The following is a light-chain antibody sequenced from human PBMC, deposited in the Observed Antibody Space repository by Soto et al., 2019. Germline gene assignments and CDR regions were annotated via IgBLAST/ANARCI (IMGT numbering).Light chain of an antibody. Sequence: QMTQAPSTVSACVQHRVAIAFRDSQSISSWLAWYKQKPGKATKLLIYDASSLESGVTSRFSGSGSGREFTLTISSLQPDDFATYYCQQYNSYSTFGQGTKVDIK. CDR2: DAS. V-gene: IGKV1-5*01. CDR3: QQYNSYST. CDR1: QSISSW. J-gene: IGKJ1*01.